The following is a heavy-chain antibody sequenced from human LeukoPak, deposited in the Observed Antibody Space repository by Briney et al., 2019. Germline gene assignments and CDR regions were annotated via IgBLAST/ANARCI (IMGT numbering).Heavy chain of an antibody. D-gene: IGHD4-17*01. CDR1: GYTFTSYY. CDR3: ARSVDYGGWYYFDY. CDR2: IIPIFGTA. V-gene: IGHV1-69*13. Sequence: ASVKVSCKASGYTFTSYYMHWVRQAPGQGLEWMGGIIPIFGTANYAQKFQGRVTITADESTSTAYMELSSLRSEDTAVYYCARSVDYGGWYYFDYWGQGTLVTVSS. J-gene: IGHJ4*02.